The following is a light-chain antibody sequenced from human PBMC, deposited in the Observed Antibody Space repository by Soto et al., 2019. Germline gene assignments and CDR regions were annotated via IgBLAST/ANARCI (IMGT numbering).Light chain of an antibody. CDR2: AAS. Sequence: AIRVSLSPASLSASKGDRVTITCRASQGISSYLAWYQQKPGKAPKFLIYAASALQSGVPSRFSGSGSGTDFTLTISCLQSEDFATYYCQQYYSYPLTFGGGTKV. J-gene: IGKJ4*01. CDR1: QGISSY. CDR3: QQYYSYPLT. V-gene: IGKV1-8*01.